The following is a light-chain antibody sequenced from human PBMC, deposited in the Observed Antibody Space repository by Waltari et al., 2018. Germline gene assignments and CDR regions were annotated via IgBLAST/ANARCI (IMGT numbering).Light chain of an antibody. CDR1: QTISSY. Sequence: DIQMTQSPSSLSAYVGDRVTITCRASQTISSYLAWYQQKPGKVPKLLIYAASSLESGVPSRFSGSGSGTEFTLTISSLQPEDFATYYCQQHNSHPLTFGGGTKVEIK. J-gene: IGKJ4*01. CDR3: QQHNSHPLT. V-gene: IGKV1-17*03. CDR2: AAS.